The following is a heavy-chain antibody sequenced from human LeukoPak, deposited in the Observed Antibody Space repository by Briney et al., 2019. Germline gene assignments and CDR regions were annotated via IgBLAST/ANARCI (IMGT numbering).Heavy chain of an antibody. CDR2: IRYDGSNK. CDR1: GFTFSSYG. Sequence: GGSLGLSCAASGFTFSSYGMHWVRQAPGKGLEWVAFIRYDGSNKYYADSVKGRFTISRDNSKNTLYLQMNSLRAEDTAVYYCAKDSTVVTPGWYFDLWGRGTLVTVSS. V-gene: IGHV3-30*02. J-gene: IGHJ2*01. D-gene: IGHD4-23*01. CDR3: AKDSTVVTPGWYFDL.